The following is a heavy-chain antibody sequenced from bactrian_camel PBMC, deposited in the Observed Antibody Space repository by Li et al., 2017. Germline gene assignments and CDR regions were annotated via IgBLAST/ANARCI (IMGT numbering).Heavy chain of an antibody. V-gene: IGHV3S1*01. J-gene: IGHJ6*01. CDR3: AADLPCSSLWPIKTATDDADFTY. CDR1: GDRESSDC. Sequence: HVQLVESGGGSVQTGGSLRLSCIASGDRESSDCMGWLRQAPGKEREGIAGIYTGAPRTYYADSVKGRVTISVDRAKNTLYLQMNSLKPDDTAMYYCAADLPCSSLWPIKTATDDADFTYWGQGTQVTVS. CDR2: IYTGAPRT. D-gene: IGHD2*01.